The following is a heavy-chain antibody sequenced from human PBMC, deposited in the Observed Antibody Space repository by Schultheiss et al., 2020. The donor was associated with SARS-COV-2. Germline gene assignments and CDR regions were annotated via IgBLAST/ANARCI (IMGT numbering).Heavy chain of an antibody. CDR2: IFSNDEK. J-gene: IGHJ4*02. Sequence: SGPTLVKPTETLTLTCTVSGFSLSNARMGVSWIRQPPGKALEWLAHIFSNDEKSYSTSLKSRLTISKDTSKSQVVLTMTNMDPVDTATYYCARTEDYCSSTSCYSGEFDYWGQGTLVTVSS. V-gene: IGHV2-26*01. D-gene: IGHD2-2*02. CDR3: ARTEDYCSSTSCYSGEFDY. CDR1: GFSLSNARMG.